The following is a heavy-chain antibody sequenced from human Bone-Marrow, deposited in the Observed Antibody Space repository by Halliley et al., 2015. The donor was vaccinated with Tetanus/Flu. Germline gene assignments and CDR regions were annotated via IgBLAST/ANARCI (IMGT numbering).Heavy chain of an antibody. CDR3: AIGKISGGTLILVPHFAY. Sequence: ISYAGSNKYSADSVKGRFTISSDNSKNTLYLQMNSLRAEDPAVYSCAIGKISGGTLILVPHFAYWGQVSLVTVSS. CDR2: ISYAGSNK. J-gene: IGHJ4*02. D-gene: IGHD3-22*01. V-gene: IGHV3-30-3*01.